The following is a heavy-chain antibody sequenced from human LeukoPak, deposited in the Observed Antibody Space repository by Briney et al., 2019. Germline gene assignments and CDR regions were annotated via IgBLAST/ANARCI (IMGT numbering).Heavy chain of an antibody. D-gene: IGHD6-13*01. J-gene: IGHJ4*02. CDR1: GYSFTSYW. V-gene: IGHV5-51*07. CDR2: IYPGDSDT. CDR3: ARHEAAAGTRLLPIDY. Sequence: GESLKISCKGSGYSFTSYWIGWVHQMPGKGLEWMGIIYPGDSDTRYSPSFQGQVAISADKSISTAYLQWSSLKASDTATYYCARHEAAAGTRLLPIDYWGQGTLVTVSS.